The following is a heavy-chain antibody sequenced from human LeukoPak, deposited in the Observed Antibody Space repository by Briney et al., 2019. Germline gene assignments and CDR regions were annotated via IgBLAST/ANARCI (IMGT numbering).Heavy chain of an antibody. J-gene: IGHJ4*02. D-gene: IGHD3-10*01. Sequence: GGSLRLSCAASGFIFSNSGMHWVRQAPGKGLEWMTVIYTDGSTKYYADSVKGRFTISRDNSRNTLYLQMNSLRADDTAVYYCARNSGGRRYYFTDWGQGTLVTVSS. V-gene: IGHV3-33*01. CDR1: GFIFSNSG. CDR3: ARNSGGRRYYFTD. CDR2: IYTDGSTK.